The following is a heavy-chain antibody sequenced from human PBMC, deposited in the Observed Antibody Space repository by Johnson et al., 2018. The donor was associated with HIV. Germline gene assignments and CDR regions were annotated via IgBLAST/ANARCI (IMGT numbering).Heavy chain of an antibody. J-gene: IGHJ3*02. Sequence: EVQLVESGGGFVQPGGSLRLSCAASGFTFSNAWMSWVRQAPGKGLEWVANIKQDGSEKYYVDSVKGRFTISRDNAKNSLYLQMNSLRAEDTAVYYCAKFVGAGSYDAFDIWGQGTMVTVSS. D-gene: IGHD1-26*01. V-gene: IGHV3-7*03. CDR1: GFTFSNAW. CDR3: AKFVGAGSYDAFDI. CDR2: IKQDGSEK.